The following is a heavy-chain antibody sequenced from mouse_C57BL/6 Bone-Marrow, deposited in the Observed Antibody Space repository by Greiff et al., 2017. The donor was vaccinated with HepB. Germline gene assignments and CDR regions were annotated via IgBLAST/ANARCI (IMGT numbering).Heavy chain of an antibody. CDR3: ARRGYYGSSSYWYFDV. CDR1: DSEVFPIAY. V-gene: IGHV15-2*01. Sequence: QVQLKESGSELRSPGSSVKLSCKDFDSEVFPIAYMSWVRQKPGHGFEWIGGILPSIGRTIYGEKFEDKATLDADTLSNTAYLELNSLTSEDSAIYYCARRGYYGSSSYWYFDVWGTGTTVTVSS. D-gene: IGHD1-1*01. CDR2: ILPSIGRT. J-gene: IGHJ1*03.